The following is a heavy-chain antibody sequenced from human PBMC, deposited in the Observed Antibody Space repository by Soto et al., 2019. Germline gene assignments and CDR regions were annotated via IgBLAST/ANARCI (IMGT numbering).Heavy chain of an antibody. CDR2: TSHDGSYK. J-gene: IGHJ4*02. D-gene: IGHD4-17*01. CDR3: ANGQEGKFDYVLRY. CDR1: GFTFGSYG. Sequence: QVQLVESGGGVVQPGRSLRLSCAASGFTFGSYGMHWVRQAPGKGLEWVAATSHDGSYKYYADSVKGRFTISRDNSKSTLFLQMNSLRAEDTAVYYCANGQEGKFDYVLRYWGQGTLVTVSS. V-gene: IGHV3-30*18.